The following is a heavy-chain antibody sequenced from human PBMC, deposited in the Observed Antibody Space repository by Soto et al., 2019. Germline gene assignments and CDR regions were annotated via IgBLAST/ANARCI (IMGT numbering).Heavy chain of an antibody. Sequence: QITLKESGPPLVKPTQTLTLTCTFSGFSLSTSGVGVGWIRQPPGKALEWLALIFWDDDKRYRPSLKGRLTITKDTSKIQVVLTMTNIAPVDTATYFCALTYSGSGSYSGIVWFDPWGQGTLVTVPS. CDR3: ALTYSGSGSYSGIVWFDP. J-gene: IGHJ5*02. D-gene: IGHD3-10*01. CDR1: GFSLSTSGVG. V-gene: IGHV2-5*02. CDR2: IFWDDDK.